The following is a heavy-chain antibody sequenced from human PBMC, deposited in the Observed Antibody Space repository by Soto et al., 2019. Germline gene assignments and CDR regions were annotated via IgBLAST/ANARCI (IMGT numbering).Heavy chain of an antibody. V-gene: IGHV4-31*03. CDR3: ARDLRGYSRYDYLDY. D-gene: IGHD5-12*01. CDR1: GGSISSGGYY. CDR2: SYYTGSS. J-gene: IGHJ4*02. Sequence: ASETLSLTCTVSGGSISSGGYYWSWIRQHPGKGLEWVGYSYYTGSSYYNPSLKGRVTISVDASKNQLSLRLASVTAADTAVYYCARDLRGYSRYDYLDYWGQGIPVTVSS.